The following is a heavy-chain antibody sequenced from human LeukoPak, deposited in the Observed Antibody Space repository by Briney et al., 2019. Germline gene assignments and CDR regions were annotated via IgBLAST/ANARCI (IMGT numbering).Heavy chain of an antibody. J-gene: IGHJ5*02. D-gene: IGHD3-3*01. CDR2: IYYSGST. CDR1: GGSISSYY. V-gene: IGHV4-59*01. CDR3: ARVLFKAFDP. Sequence: SETLSLTCTDPGGSISSYYWSWIRQPPGKGLEWIGYIYYSGSTNYNPSLKSRVTISVDTSKNQFSLKLSSVTAADTAVYYCARVLFKAFDPWGQGTLVTVSS.